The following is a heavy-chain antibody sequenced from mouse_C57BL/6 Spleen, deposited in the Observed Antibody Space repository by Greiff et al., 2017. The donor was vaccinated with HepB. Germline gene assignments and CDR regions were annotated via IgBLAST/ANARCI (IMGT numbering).Heavy chain of an antibody. CDR3: TREGDGNYDVRYFDY. CDR1: GFTFSSYA. CDR2: ISSGGDYI. V-gene: IGHV5-9-1*02. D-gene: IGHD2-1*01. J-gene: IGHJ2*01. Sequence: EVQRVESGEGLVKPGGSLKLSCAASGFTFSSYAMSWVHQTPEKRLEWVAYISSGGDYIYYADTVKGRFTISRDNARNTLYLQMSSLKSEDTAMYYCTREGDGNYDVRYFDYWGQGTTLTVSS.